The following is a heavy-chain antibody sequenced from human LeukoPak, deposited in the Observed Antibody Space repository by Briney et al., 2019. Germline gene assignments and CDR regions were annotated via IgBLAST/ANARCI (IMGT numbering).Heavy chain of an antibody. J-gene: IGHJ4*02. CDR2: IIPIFGIA. Sequence: ASVKVSCKASGGTFSSYAISWVRQAPGQGLEWMGRIIPIFGIANYAQKFQGRVTITAVKSTSTAYMELSSLRSEDTAVYYCARDSGSYSTYYFDYWGQGTLVPVSS. CDR3: ARDSGSYSTYYFDY. D-gene: IGHD1-26*01. V-gene: IGHV1-69*04. CDR1: GGTFSSYA.